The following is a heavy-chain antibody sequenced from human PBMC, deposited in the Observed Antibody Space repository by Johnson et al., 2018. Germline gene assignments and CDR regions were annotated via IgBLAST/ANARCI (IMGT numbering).Heavy chain of an antibody. CDR3: AKVLRGYSYGGAFDI. V-gene: IGHV3-9*01. CDR2: ISWNRGSI. D-gene: IGHD5-18*01. Sequence: VQLVQSGGGVVQPGRSLRLSCAASGFTFDDYAMHWVRQAPGKGLEWVSGISWNRGSIGYADSVKGRFTISRDNSKNSLYLQMNSLRAEDTALYYCAKVLRGYSYGGAFDIWGQGTMVTVSS. CDR1: GFTFDDYA. J-gene: IGHJ3*02.